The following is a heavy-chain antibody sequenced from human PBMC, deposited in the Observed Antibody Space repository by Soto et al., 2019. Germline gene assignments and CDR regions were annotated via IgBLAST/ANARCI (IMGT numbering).Heavy chain of an antibody. D-gene: IGHD3-22*01. CDR3: ARDGSYDSSGHLVADSVFDF. J-gene: IGHJ3*01. Sequence: QVQLVQSRGEVKMPGASVTVSCKASGYSFTNYGISWVRQAPGQGLEWMGWISTLNGNTNLEQRFQGRVTMTTATSTTTAYMELRSLTSDDTAVYYCARDGSYDSSGHLVADSVFDFWGQGTMVSVSS. CDR1: GYSFTNYG. V-gene: IGHV1-18*01. CDR2: ISTLNGNT.